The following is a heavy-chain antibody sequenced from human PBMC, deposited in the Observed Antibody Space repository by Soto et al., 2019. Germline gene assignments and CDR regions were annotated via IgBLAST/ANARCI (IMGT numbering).Heavy chain of an antibody. CDR2: VYWNDDK. Sequence: SGPTLVNPTQTLTLTCTLSGISLSTSGEGLGWIRQTPGKALEWLALVYWNDDKNYRPSLKSRLTITKDTSKNQAILTMTNMDPVDTATYYCARGLATLPVFAFDIWGQGTEVTVSS. CDR3: ARGLATLPVFAFDI. D-gene: IGHD1-1*01. J-gene: IGHJ3*02. CDR1: GISLSTSGEG. V-gene: IGHV2-5*01.